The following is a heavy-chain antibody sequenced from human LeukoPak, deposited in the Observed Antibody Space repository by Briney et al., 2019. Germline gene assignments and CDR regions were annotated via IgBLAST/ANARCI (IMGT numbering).Heavy chain of an antibody. CDR2: ICYDGSNK. CDR3: AKDWYPQRVAQWLVSR. J-gene: IGHJ4*02. V-gene: IGHV3-33*06. D-gene: IGHD6-19*01. Sequence: GGSLRLSCAASGFTFSSYGMHWVRQAPGQGLEWVAVICYDGSNKYYADSVKGRFTISRDNSKNTLYMQMNSLRAEDTAVYYRAKDWYPQRVAQWLVSRWGQGTLVTVSS. CDR1: GFTFSSYG.